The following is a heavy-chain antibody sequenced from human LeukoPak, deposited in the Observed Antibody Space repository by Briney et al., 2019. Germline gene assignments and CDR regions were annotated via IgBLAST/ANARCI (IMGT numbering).Heavy chain of an antibody. Sequence: ASVKVSCKASGYTFTSYDINWVRQATGQGLEWMGWVNPNSGNTGYAQKFQGRVTITRNTSISAAYMELSSLRSEDTAVYYCARGPGDYGDYGYYYYYMDVWGKGTTVTVSS. CDR1: GYTFTSYD. CDR2: VNPNSGNT. V-gene: IGHV1-8*03. J-gene: IGHJ6*03. CDR3: ARGPGDYGDYGYYYYYMDV. D-gene: IGHD4-17*01.